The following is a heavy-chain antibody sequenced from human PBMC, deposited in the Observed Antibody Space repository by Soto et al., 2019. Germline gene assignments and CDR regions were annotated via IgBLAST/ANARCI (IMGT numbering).Heavy chain of an antibody. D-gene: IGHD6-13*01. J-gene: IGHJ4*02. Sequence: PGGFLRLSCAAAGLNFGIYGVSWVRQAQGKGLEWVSSISSSSSYIYYADSVKGRFTISRDNAKNSLYLQMNSLRAEDMAVYYCARDRVAARRIYDYWGQGTQVTVSS. CDR1: GLNFGIYG. V-gene: IGHV3-21*01. CDR2: ISSSSSYI. CDR3: ARDRVAARRIYDY.